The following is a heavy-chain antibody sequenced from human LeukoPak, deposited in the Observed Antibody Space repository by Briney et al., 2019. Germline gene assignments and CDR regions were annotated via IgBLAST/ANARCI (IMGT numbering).Heavy chain of an antibody. J-gene: IGHJ4*02. CDR1: GDSIISSHW. CDR3: ASARWDY. CDR2: IYHTGST. V-gene: IGHV4-4*02. Sequence: PSGTLSLTCTVSGDSIISSHWWSWVRQPPGKGLEWVGEIYHTGSTNYTPSLKSRVTISIDKSKNQFSLNLSSVTAADTAVYYCASARWDYWGQGNLVTVSS. D-gene: IGHD5-24*01.